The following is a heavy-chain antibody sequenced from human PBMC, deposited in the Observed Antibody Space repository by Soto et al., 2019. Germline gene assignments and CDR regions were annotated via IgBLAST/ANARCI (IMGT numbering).Heavy chain of an antibody. CDR2: IYYSGST. J-gene: IGHJ4*02. CDR1: GGSVSSGSYY. D-gene: IGHD3-9*01. CDR3: ARGRAGRPDILTGYYPFFDY. V-gene: IGHV4-61*01. Sequence: SETLSLTCTVSGGSVSSGSYYWSWIRQPPGKGLEWIGYIYYSGSTNYNPSLKSRVTISVDTSKNQFSLKLSSVTAADTAVYYCARGRAGRPDILTGYYPFFDYWGQGTLVTVSS.